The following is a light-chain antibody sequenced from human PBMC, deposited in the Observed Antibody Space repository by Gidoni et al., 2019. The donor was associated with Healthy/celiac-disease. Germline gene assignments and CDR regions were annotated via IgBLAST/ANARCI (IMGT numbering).Light chain of an antibody. Sequence: DIQMTQSPSSLSASVGDRVTITCRASQSISSYLNWYQQKPGKATKLLIYAASSLQSGVPSRFSGSGSGTDFTLTISSLQPEDFATYYCQQSYSTPPEGTFGQGTKVEIK. V-gene: IGKV1-39*01. J-gene: IGKJ1*01. CDR2: AAS. CDR1: QSISSY. CDR3: QQSYSTPPEGT.